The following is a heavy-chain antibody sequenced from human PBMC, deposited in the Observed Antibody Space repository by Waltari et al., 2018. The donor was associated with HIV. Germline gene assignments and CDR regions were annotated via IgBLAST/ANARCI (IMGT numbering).Heavy chain of an antibody. Sequence: EVQLLESGGALVQPGGSLRLSCAASGFTFSTYAMNWVRQAPGKGLEWVSSMSGSGGSTHYADSVKGRFTISRDNSKNTLYLQMNSLGAEDTAVYYCTKSTNTYYLDSSGLGAFDIWGQGTMVTVSS. CDR1: GFTFSTYA. V-gene: IGHV3-23*01. D-gene: IGHD3-22*01. CDR3: TKSTNTYYLDSSGLGAFDI. J-gene: IGHJ3*02. CDR2: MSGSGGST.